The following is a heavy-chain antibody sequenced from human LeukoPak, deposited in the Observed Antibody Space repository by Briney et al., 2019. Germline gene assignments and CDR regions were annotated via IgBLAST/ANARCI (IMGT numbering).Heavy chain of an antibody. V-gene: IGHV3-48*03. CDR1: GFTFDDYG. Sequence: GGSLRLSCAASGFTFDDYGMSWVRQAPGKGLEWVSYISSRGTTVCYADSVKGRFTISRDNAKNSLYLQMNSLRADDTAVYYCAGDMEPDAFDFWGQGTMVTVSS. CDR3: AGDMEPDAFDF. CDR2: ISSRGTTV. J-gene: IGHJ3*01. D-gene: IGHD1-1*01.